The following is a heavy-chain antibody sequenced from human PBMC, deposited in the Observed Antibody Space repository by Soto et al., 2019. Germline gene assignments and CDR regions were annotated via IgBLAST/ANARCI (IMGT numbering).Heavy chain of an antibody. CDR2: IIPIFGIA. Sequence: ASVKVSCKASGGTFSSYAISWVRQAPGQGLEWMGGIIPIFGIANYAQKFQGRVTITADESTSTAYMELSSLRSEDTAVYYCATPVEGALDYYYGMDVWGQGTTVTVSS. V-gene: IGHV1-69*13. J-gene: IGHJ6*02. D-gene: IGHD1-26*01. CDR1: GGTFSSYA. CDR3: ATPVEGALDYYYGMDV.